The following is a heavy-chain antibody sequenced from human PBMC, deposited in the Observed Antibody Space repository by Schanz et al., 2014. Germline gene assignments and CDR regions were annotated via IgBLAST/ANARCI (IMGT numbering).Heavy chain of an antibody. Sequence: WTWIRQPPGKGLEWIGYIYDSETSNSNPYLKSRVTISLDTSKNQFSLKLTSVTAADTAVYYCARDAVALVPEYFMDVWGKGTPVTVSS. V-gene: IGHV4-59*01. CDR3: ARDAVALVPEYFMDV. CDR2: IYDSETS. D-gene: IGHD2-15*01. J-gene: IGHJ6*03.